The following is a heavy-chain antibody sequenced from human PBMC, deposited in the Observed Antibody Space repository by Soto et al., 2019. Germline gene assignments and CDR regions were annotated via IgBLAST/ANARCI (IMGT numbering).Heavy chain of an antibody. D-gene: IGHD4-4*01. J-gene: IGHJ4*02. CDR1: GFTLSDHY. V-gene: IGHV3-72*01. CDR3: ARASTPDATGYDY. Sequence: EVQLVESGGGLVQPGGSLRLSCAASGFTLSDHYLDWVRQAPGKGLEWVGRSRNRVKSFTTAYAASVRGRFTFSRDDSTNSLYLQMNSLKTDDTSVYYCARASTPDATGYDYWGPGTLVTVSS. CDR2: SRNRVKSFTT.